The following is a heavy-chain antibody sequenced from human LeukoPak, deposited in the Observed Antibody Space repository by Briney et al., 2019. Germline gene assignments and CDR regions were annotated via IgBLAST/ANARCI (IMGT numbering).Heavy chain of an antibody. Sequence: GESLKISCKASGYGFSNYWIGWVRQLPGKGLEWMGFIYPTVSTTRYSPSFQGQVTISADKSISTAYLQWSSLKASDTAIYYCARRYYHSSEFDPWGQGTLVTVSS. J-gene: IGHJ5*02. CDR2: IYPTVSTT. CDR3: ARRYYHSSEFDP. CDR1: GYGFSNYW. V-gene: IGHV5-51*01. D-gene: IGHD3-22*01.